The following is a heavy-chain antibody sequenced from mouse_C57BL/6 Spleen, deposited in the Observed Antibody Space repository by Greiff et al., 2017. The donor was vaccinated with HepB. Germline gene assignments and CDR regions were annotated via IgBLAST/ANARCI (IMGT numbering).Heavy chain of an antibody. CDR2: IYPGDGDT. Sequence: VQLQESGPELVKPGASVKISCKASGYAFSSSWMNWVKQRPGKGLEWIGRIYPGDGDTNYNGKFKGKATLTADKSSSTAYMQLSSLTSEDSAVYFCANELLPYFDYWGQGTTLTVSS. CDR3: ANELLPYFDY. J-gene: IGHJ2*01. D-gene: IGHD1-1*01. V-gene: IGHV1-82*01. CDR1: GYAFSSSW.